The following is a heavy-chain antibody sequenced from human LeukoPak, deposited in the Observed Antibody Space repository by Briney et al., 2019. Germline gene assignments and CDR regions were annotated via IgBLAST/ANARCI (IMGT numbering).Heavy chain of an antibody. CDR1: GFTFSNAW. V-gene: IGHV3-15*01. J-gene: IGHJ4*02. Sequence: PGGSLRLSCAASGFTFSNAWMSWVRQAPGKGLEWVGRIKSKADGGTTDYAAPVKGRFTISRDDSKNTLYLQMNSLKTEDTAVYYCTTGRRDGSKGHYWGQGTLVTVSS. CDR2: IKSKADGGTT. D-gene: IGHD5-12*01. CDR3: TTGRRDGSKGHY.